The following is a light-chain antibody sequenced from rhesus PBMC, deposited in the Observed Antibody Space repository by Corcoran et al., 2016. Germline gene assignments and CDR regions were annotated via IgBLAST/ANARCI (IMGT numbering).Light chain of an antibody. J-gene: IGLJ1*01. Sequence: QSAPMQSPSVSGSLGQSVTISCTGTSSDIGRYNYVSWYRQQPGTTTKLMMYKDNMRPSGVSDPFSGAKSGNTASLTISGLQAEDDADYYCSSYEASDTFIFGAGTRLTVL. CDR3: SSYEASDTFI. V-gene: IGLV2-11*01. CDR2: KDN. CDR1: SSDIGRYNY.